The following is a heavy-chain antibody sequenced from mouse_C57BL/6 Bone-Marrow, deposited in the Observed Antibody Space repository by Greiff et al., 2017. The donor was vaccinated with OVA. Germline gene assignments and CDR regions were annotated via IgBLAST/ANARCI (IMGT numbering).Heavy chain of an antibody. CDR3: ARDNYGNYEDWYFDV. J-gene: IGHJ1*03. CDR1: GYTFTDYN. Sequence: EVQLQESGPELVKPGASVKIPCKASGYTFTDYNMDWVKQSHGKSLEWIGDINPNNGGTIYNQKFKGKATLTVDKSSSTAYMELRSLTSEDTAVYYGARDNYGNYEDWYFDVWGTGTTVTVSS. CDR2: INPNNGGT. V-gene: IGHV1-18*01. D-gene: IGHD2-1*01.